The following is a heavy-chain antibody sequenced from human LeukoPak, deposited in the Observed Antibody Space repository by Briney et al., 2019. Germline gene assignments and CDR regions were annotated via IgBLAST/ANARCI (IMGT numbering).Heavy chain of an antibody. CDR2: IYPGDSDT. CDR1: GYSFTSYW. J-gene: IGHJ4*02. Sequence: GESLKISCEGSGYSFTSYWIGWVRQMPGKGLEWMGIIYPGDSDTRYSPSFQGQVTISADKSISTAYLQWSSLKASDTAMYYCARLPYSSSWSYYFDYWGQGTLVTVSS. CDR3: ARLPYSSSWSYYFDY. V-gene: IGHV5-51*01. D-gene: IGHD6-13*01.